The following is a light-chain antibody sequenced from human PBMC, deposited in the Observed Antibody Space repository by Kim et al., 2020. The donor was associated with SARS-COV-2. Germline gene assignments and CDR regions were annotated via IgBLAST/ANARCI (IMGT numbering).Light chain of an antibody. V-gene: IGLV3-19*01. Sequence: ATGHTARITCQGHSLRRYYETCYQQPAGQPPLLVIYGNNNPPSVIPHRFSGTSTGNTASLTITGTQEGDEAAYYCNSRYNNDNLVFGGGTQLTVL. CDR3: NSRYNNDNLV. CDR2: GNN. J-gene: IGLJ2*01. CDR1: SLRRYY.